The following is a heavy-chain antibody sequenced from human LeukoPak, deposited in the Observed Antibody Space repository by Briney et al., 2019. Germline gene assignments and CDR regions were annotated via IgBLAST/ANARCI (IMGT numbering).Heavy chain of an antibody. CDR1: GFSFNNYA. CDR3: AKGAYDYIEIAYFDY. V-gene: IGHV3-23*01. CDR2: IIGSSGTT. J-gene: IGHJ4*02. D-gene: IGHD5-12*01. Sequence: GGSLRLSCVASGFSFNNYAMNWVRQAPGRGLEWVSLIIGSSGTTFYADSVKGRFTISRDKSKSTLYLQMNSLRAEDTAVYYCAKGAYDYIEIAYFDYWGQGSLVTVSS.